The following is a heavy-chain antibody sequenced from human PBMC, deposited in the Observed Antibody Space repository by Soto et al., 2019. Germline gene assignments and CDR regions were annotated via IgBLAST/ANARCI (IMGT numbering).Heavy chain of an antibody. CDR1: GYTFTSYG. J-gene: IGHJ4*02. V-gene: IGHV1-18*01. D-gene: IGHD3-10*01. CDR2: ISTYNGNT. CDR3: ARDLGDDFGSGSYYSLTPFDY. Sequence: ASVKVSCKASGYTFTSYGISWVRQAPGQGLEWLGWISTYNGNTKYSQKFQGRVTITRDTSASTAYLELSSLRSEDTAVYYCARDLGDDFGSGSYYSLTPFDYWGQGTLVTV.